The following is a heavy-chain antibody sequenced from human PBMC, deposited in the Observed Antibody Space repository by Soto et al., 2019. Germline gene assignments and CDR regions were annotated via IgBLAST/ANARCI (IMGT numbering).Heavy chain of an antibody. Sequence: EVQLVESGGGLVQPGGSLRLSCAASGFTFSSYSMNWVRQAPGKGLEWVSYISSSSSTIYYADSVKGRFTISRDNAKNSLYLQMDGRRDEDTAVYYCAREPRGRGPYDGDGAPYYFEYWGQGTLVTVSS. CDR1: GFTFSSYS. CDR3: AREPRGRGPYDGDGAPYYFEY. D-gene: IGHD5-12*01. V-gene: IGHV3-48*02. CDR2: ISSSSSTI. J-gene: IGHJ4*02.